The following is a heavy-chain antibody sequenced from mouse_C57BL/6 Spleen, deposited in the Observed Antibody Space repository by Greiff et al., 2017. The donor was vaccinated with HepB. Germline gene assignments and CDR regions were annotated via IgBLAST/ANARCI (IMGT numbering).Heavy chain of an antibody. CDR1: GYTFTSYW. CDR2: IDPSDSYT. V-gene: IGHV1-59*01. CDR3: ARSFRQLRLDY. Sequence: VQLQQPGAELVRPGTSVKLSCKASGYTFTSYWMHWVKQRPGQGLEWIGVIDPSDSYTNYNQKFKGKATLTVDTSSSTAYMQLSSLTSEDSAVYYCARSFRQLRLDYWGQGTTLTVSS. D-gene: IGHD3-2*02. J-gene: IGHJ2*01.